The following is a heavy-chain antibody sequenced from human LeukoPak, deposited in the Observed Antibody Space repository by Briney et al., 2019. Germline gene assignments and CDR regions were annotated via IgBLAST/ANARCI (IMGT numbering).Heavy chain of an antibody. Sequence: SVKVSCKAFGGTFSSYAISWVRQAPGQGLEWMGRIIPIFGTANYAQKFQGRVTITTDDSTSTAYMELSSLRAEDTAVYSCSRDFVNELWPDSFDYWGQGTLVTVSS. V-gene: IGHV1-69*05. CDR2: IIPIFGTA. CDR1: GGTFSSYA. CDR3: SRDFVNELWPDSFDY. D-gene: IGHD5-18*01. J-gene: IGHJ4*02.